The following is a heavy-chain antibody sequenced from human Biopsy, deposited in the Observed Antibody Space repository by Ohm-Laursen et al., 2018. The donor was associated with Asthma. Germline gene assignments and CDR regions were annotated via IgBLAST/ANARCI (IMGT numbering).Heavy chain of an antibody. D-gene: IGHD6-19*01. CDR3: ARASVAASSNWFDP. Sequence: SDTLSLTCTVSGASIKTDDHYWSWLRQPPGKGLEWFGFIHYSGSTSYNPSLKGGVTISVDTSKNQFPLKLSSVTAADTAVYYCARASVAASSNWFDPWGQGTLVTVSS. CDR2: IHYSGST. CDR1: GASIKTDDHY. V-gene: IGHV4-30-4*02. J-gene: IGHJ5*02.